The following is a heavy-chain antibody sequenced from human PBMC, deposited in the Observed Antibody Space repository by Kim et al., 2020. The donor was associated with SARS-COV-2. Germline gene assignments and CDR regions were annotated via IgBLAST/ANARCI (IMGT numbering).Heavy chain of an antibody. CDR2: INHSGST. Sequence: SETLSLTCAVYGGSFSGYYWSWIRQPPGKGLEWIGEINHSGSTNYNPSLKSRVTISVDTSKNQFSLKLSSVTAADTAVYYCARGRWSAVAGFDYWGQGTLVTVSS. D-gene: IGHD6-19*01. CDR1: GGSFSGYY. V-gene: IGHV4-34*01. CDR3: ARGRWSAVAGFDY. J-gene: IGHJ4*02.